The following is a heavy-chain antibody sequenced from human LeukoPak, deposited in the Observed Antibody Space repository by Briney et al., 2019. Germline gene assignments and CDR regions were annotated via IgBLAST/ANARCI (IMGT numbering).Heavy chain of an antibody. V-gene: IGHV3-11*01. CDR3: ARGKRTFDP. J-gene: IGHJ5*02. Sequence: GGSLRLSCVVSGFALTGNYMSWIRQAPGKEPEWVAYISSGSYSHYYADSVRGRFTISRDSSKNSLYLEMSDLRVEDTALYYCARGKRTFDPWGQGTLVTVTS. CDR1: GFALTGNY. CDR2: ISSGSYSH.